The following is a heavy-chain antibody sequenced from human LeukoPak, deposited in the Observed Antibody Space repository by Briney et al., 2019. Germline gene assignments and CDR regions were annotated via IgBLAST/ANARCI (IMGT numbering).Heavy chain of an antibody. CDR2: IYYSGST. CDR3: ASSLIRFGELLYPDAFDI. CDR1: GGSISSGGYY. Sequence: SETLSLTCTVSGGSISSGGYYWSWIRQPPGKGLEWIGYIYYSGSTYYNPSLKSRVTISVDTSKNQFSLKLSSVTAADTAVYYCASSLIRFGELLYPDAFDIWGQGTMVTVSS. J-gene: IGHJ3*02. D-gene: IGHD3-10*01. V-gene: IGHV4-31*03.